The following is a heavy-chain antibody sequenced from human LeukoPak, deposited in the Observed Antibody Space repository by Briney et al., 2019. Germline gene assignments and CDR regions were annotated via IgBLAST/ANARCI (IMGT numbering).Heavy chain of an antibody. Sequence: SETLSLTCAVYGGSFSGYYWSWIRQPPGKGLEWIGEINHSGSTNYNPSLKSRVTISVATSKNQFSLKLSSVTAADTAVYYCARGRVYCSGGSCHLSRSAYFDYWGQGTLVTVSS. J-gene: IGHJ4*02. V-gene: IGHV4-34*01. D-gene: IGHD2-15*01. CDR3: ARGRVYCSGGSCHLSRSAYFDY. CDR2: INHSGST. CDR1: GGSFSGYY.